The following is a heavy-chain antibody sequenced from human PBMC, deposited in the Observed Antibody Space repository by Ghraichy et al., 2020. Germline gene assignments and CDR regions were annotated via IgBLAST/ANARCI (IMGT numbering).Heavy chain of an antibody. CDR1: GYTFTGDY. CDR2: INPNSGGT. D-gene: IGHD1-26*01. V-gene: IGHV1-2*02. J-gene: IGHJ4*02. Sequence: ASVKVSCKASGYTFTGDYMHWVRQAPGQGLEWMGWINPNSGGTNYAQKFQGRVTMTRDTSISTAYMELSRLRSDDTAVYYCARVQDWNGYYAWYFDYWGQGTLVTVSS. CDR3: ARVQDWNGYYAWYFDY.